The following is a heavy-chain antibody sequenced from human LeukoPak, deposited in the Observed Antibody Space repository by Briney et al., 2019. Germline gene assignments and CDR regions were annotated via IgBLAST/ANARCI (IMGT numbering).Heavy chain of an antibody. Sequence: PGGSLRLSCAASGFTFNSYPVHWVRQAPGKGLEYVSAISSNGGSTYYANSVKGRFTISRDNSKNTLYLQMGSLRAEDMAVYYCARRGYSYGYDYWGQGTLVTVSS. CDR3: ARRGYSYGYDY. CDR2: ISSNGGST. V-gene: IGHV3-64*01. J-gene: IGHJ4*02. CDR1: GFTFNSYP. D-gene: IGHD5-18*01.